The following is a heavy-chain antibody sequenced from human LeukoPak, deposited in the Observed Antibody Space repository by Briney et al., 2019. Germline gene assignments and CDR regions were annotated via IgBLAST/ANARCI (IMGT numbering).Heavy chain of an antibody. CDR1: GGSISSYY. V-gene: IGHV4-59*08. J-gene: IGHJ4*02. D-gene: IGHD2-15*01. CDR2: IYYSGAT. Sequence: PSETLSLTCTVSGGSISSYYWSWIRQAPGRGLEWIGHIYYSGATNYNSSLESRVTISVDTSKNQFSLKLTSVTATDTALYYCARGGTDFDYWGQGTLVTVSS. CDR3: ARGGTDFDY.